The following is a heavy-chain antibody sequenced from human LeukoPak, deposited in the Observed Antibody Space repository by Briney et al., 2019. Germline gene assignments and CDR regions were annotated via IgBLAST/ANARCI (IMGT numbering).Heavy chain of an antibody. CDR2: ISGSGGTT. CDR1: GFTFSSYG. CDR3: AKDPPTVMANAFHI. Sequence: GGALRLSCAASGFTFSSYGMSWVRQAPGKGLEWVSSISGSGGTTYYADSVKGRFTISRDNSKNTLYLQMNSLRADGTAVYSCAKDPPTVMANAFHIWGQGTMVTVS. V-gene: IGHV3-23*01. J-gene: IGHJ3*02. D-gene: IGHD5-18*01.